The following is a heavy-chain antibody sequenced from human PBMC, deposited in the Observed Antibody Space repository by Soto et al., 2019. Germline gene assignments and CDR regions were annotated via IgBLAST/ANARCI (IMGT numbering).Heavy chain of an antibody. CDR1: GGTFSSYA. D-gene: IGHD5-18*01. CDR3: ARDTAMVTTRDYYGMDV. V-gene: IGHV1-69*13. Sequence: SVKVSCKASGGTFSSYAISWVRPAPGQGLEWMGGIIPIFGTANYAQKFQGRVTITADESTSTAYMELSSLRSEDTAVYYCARDTAMVTTRDYYGMDVWGQGXTVTVSS. CDR2: IIPIFGTA. J-gene: IGHJ6*02.